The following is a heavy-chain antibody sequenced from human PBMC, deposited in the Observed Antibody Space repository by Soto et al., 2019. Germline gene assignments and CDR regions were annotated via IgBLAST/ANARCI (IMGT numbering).Heavy chain of an antibody. CDR2: VSFDGSHK. Sequence: GGSLRLSCAASVFTFSSYAIHWVRQAPGKGLEWVADVSFDGSHKTYAVPVRGRFTISRDNSKKTVYLQMNSLRAEDTALYYCAKLGDAVSGYFDFWGQGTQVTVSS. CDR1: VFTFSSYA. J-gene: IGHJ5*01. V-gene: IGHV3-30*18. CDR3: AKLGDAVSGYFDF. D-gene: IGHD3-3*01.